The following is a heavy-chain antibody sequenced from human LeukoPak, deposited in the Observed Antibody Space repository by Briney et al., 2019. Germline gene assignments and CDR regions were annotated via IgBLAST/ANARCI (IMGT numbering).Heavy chain of an antibody. D-gene: IGHD3-22*01. CDR2: IYTSGST. J-gene: IGHJ1*01. CDR1: GDSISYFY. CDR3: ARMGYYYDSSGYWEYFQH. V-gene: IGHV4-4*07. Sequence: PSETLSLTCSVSGDSISYFYWSWIRQPAGKGLEWIGRIYTSGSTNYNPSLKSRVTMSVDTSKNQFSLKLSSVTAADTAVYYCARMGYYYDSSGYWEYFQHWGQGTLVTVSS.